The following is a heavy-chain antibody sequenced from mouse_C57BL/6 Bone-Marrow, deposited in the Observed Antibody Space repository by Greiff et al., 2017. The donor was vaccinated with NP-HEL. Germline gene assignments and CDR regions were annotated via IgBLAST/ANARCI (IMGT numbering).Heavy chain of an antibody. CDR3: ARHLRYYYGSRYYYAMDY. CDR1: GFTFSSYG. V-gene: IGHV5-6*01. Sequence: EVHLVESGGDLVKPGGSLKLSCAASGFTFSSYGMSWVRQTPDKRLEWVATISSGGSYTYYPDSVKGRFTISRDNAKNTLYLQMSSLKSEDTAMYYCARHLRYYYGSRYYYAMDYWGQGTSVTVSS. CDR2: ISSGGSYT. J-gene: IGHJ4*01. D-gene: IGHD1-1*01.